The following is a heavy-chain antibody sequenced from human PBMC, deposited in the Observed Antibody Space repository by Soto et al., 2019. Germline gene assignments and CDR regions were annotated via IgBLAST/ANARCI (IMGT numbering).Heavy chain of an antibody. V-gene: IGHV4-39*07. Sequence: SETLSLTCTVSGGSISSSSYYWGWIRQPPGKGLEWIGSIYYSGNTYYNPSLKSRVTISVDTSKNQFSLKLSSVTAADTAVYYCARGPPLGFWGQGTLVTVS. J-gene: IGHJ4*02. CDR2: IYYSGNT. CDR3: ARGPPLGF. CDR1: GGSISSSSYY.